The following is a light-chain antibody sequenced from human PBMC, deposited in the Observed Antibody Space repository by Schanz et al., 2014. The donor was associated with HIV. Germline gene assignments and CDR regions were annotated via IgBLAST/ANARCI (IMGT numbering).Light chain of an antibody. CDR1: QSVSSN. J-gene: IGKJ4*01. CDR3: QQYNDWPLT. V-gene: IGKV3-15*01. CDR2: GAS. Sequence: EIVMTQSPVTLSVSPGERATLSCRASQSVSSNLPWYQQKPGQAPRLLFYGASTRANGIPARFSGSGSETAFTLTISSLQSEDFALYYCQQYNDWPLTFGGGTKVEIK.